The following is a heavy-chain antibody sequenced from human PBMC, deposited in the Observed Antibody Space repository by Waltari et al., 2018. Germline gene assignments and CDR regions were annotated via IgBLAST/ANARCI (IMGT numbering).Heavy chain of an antibody. CDR1: GYTLTELS. CDR2: FVPEDGET. CDR3: ATDLLAAAGVFDI. Sequence: QVQLVQSGAEVKKPGASVKVSCKVSGYTLTELSMHWVRQAPGKGLEWMGGFVPEDGETIYAQKFQGRVTMTEETSTDTAYMELSSLRSEDTAVYYCATDLLAAAGVFDIWGQGTMVTVSS. V-gene: IGHV1-24*01. D-gene: IGHD6-13*01. J-gene: IGHJ3*02.